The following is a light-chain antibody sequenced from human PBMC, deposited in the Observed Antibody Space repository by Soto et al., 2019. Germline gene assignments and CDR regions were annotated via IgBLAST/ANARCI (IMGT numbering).Light chain of an antibody. V-gene: IGKV1-39*01. Sequence: DIQLTQSPSSLSASVGDRVTITCRASLPITNYLSWYQLKPGRAPKLLIYAASSLQSGVPSRFSGGGSGTEFTLAISSLQSEDFASYFCQQSYISPWTFGQGTNLEI. CDR2: AAS. J-gene: IGKJ1*01. CDR1: LPITNY. CDR3: QQSYISPWT.